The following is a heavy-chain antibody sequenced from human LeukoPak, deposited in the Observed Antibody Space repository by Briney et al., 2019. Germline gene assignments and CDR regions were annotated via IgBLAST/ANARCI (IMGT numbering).Heavy chain of an antibody. V-gene: IGHV4-39*07. CDR2: IYYSGST. J-gene: IGHJ5*02. Sequence: SETLSLTCTVSGGSISSSSYYWGWIRQPPGKGLEWIGSIYYSGSTYYNPSLKSRVTISVDTSKNQFSLKLSSVTAADTAVYYCARAHITMVRGVISWFDPWGQGTLVTVSS. CDR3: ARAHITMVRGVISWFDP. CDR1: GGSISSSSYY. D-gene: IGHD3-10*01.